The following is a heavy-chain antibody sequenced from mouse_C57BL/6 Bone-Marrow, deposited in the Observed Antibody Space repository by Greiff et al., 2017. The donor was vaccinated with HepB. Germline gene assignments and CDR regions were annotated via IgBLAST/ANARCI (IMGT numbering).Heavy chain of an antibody. J-gene: IGHJ3*01. CDR2: ISNGGGST. V-gene: IGHV5-12*01. CDR3: ARPYYGLAGFAY. CDR1: GFTFSDYY. Sequence: EVHLVESGGGLVQPGGSLKLSCAASGFTFSDYYMYWVRQTPEKRLEWVAYISNGGGSTYYPDTVKGRFTISRDNAKNTLYLQMSRLKSEDTAMYYCARPYYGLAGFAYWGQGTLVTVSA. D-gene: IGHD2-2*01.